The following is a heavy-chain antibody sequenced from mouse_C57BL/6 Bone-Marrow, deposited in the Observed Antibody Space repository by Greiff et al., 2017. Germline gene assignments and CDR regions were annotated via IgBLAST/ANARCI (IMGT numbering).Heavy chain of an antibody. Sequence: EVKLVESGEGLVKPGGSLKLSCAASGFTFSSYAMSWVRQTPEKRLEWVAYISSGGDYIYYADTVKGRFTISRDNARNTLYLQMSSLKSEDTAMYYCTRERVYYGYDNYYAMDYWGQGTSVTVSS. CDR2: ISSGGDYI. CDR1: GFTFSSYA. V-gene: IGHV5-9-1*02. J-gene: IGHJ4*01. CDR3: TRERVYYGYDNYYAMDY. D-gene: IGHD2-2*01.